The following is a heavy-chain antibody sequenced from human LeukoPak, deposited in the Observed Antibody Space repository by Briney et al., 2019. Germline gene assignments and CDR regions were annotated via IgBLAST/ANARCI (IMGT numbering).Heavy chain of an antibody. CDR3: AKHSGSYFIYYIDS. V-gene: IGHV3-23*01. D-gene: IGHD1-26*01. CDR1: GFTFSSYV. J-gene: IGHJ4*02. Sequence: GGSLRLSCAASGFTFSSYVLSWVRQAPGKGLEWVSTISGSAYNSYYADSVKGRFTISRDNSANTLYLQMDNLRAEDTALYYCAKHSGSYFIYYIDSWGQGTLVTVSS. CDR2: ISGSAYNS.